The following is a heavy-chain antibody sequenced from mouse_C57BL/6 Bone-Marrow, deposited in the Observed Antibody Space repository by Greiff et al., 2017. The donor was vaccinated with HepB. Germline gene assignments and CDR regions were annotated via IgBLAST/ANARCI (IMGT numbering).Heavy chain of an antibody. CDR1: GYTFTSYG. V-gene: IGHV1-81*01. J-gene: IGHJ4*01. CDR2: IYPRSGNT. Sequence: QVQLQQSGAELARPGASVKLSCKASGYTFTSYGISWVKQRTGQGLEWIGEIYPRSGNTYYNEKFKGKATLTADKSSSTAYMELRSLTSEDSAVYFCARRGANLFYYAMDYWGQGTSVTVSS. CDR3: ARRGANLFYYAMDY.